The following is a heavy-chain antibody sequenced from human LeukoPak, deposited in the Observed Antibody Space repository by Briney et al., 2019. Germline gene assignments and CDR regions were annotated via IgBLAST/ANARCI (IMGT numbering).Heavy chain of an antibody. CDR3: ARSSSYDFWSGSPNWFDP. CDR2: IYTSGST. Sequence: PSETLSLTCTVSGGSISSGSYYWSWIRQPAGKGLEWIGRIYTSGSTNYNPSLKSRVTISVDTSKNQFSLKLSSVTAADTAVYHCARSSSYDFWSGSPNWFDPWGQGTLVTVSS. CDR1: GGSISSGSYY. D-gene: IGHD3-3*01. V-gene: IGHV4-61*02. J-gene: IGHJ5*02.